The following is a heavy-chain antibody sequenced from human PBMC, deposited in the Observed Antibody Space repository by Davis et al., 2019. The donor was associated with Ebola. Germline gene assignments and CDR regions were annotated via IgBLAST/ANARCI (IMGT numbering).Heavy chain of an antibody. CDR2: MNPNSGNT. Sequence: ASVKVSCKASGYTFTSYDINWVRQATGQGLEWMGWMNPNSGNTGYAQKFQGRITMTRNISISTAYMELSSLRSEDTAVYYCARRVGARSGFDCWGQGTLVTVSS. V-gene: IGHV1-8*01. J-gene: IGHJ4*02. D-gene: IGHD1-26*01. CDR3: ARRVGARSGFDC. CDR1: GYTFTSYD.